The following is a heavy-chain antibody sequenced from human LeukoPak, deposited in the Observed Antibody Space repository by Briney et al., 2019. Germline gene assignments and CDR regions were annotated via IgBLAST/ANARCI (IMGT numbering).Heavy chain of an antibody. J-gene: IGHJ4*02. CDR1: GGSISSGDYY. V-gene: IGHV4-30-4*01. CDR3: ARATSSSWYFDY. Sequence: PSETLSLTCTVSGGSISSGDYYWSWIRQPPGKGLEWIGYIYYSGSTYYNPSLKSRVTISVDTSKNQFSLKLSSVTAADTAVYYCARATSSSWYFDYWGQGTLVTVSS. D-gene: IGHD6-13*01. CDR2: IYYSGST.